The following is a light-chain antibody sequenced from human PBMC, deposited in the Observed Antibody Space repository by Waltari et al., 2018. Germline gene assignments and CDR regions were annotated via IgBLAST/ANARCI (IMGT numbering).Light chain of an antibody. CDR2: AAS. V-gene: IGKV3-20*01. CDR3: QQYGSSVMYT. J-gene: IGKJ2*01. Sequence: EVVLTQSPGTLSLSPGERATLSCRASQSLSRSRLAWYQQKPGQAPRLLMYAASRRATGIPDRFSGSGTGTDFRLTVSRVEPEDSAVYYCQQYGSSVMYTFGQGTKLEIQ. CDR1: QSLSRSR.